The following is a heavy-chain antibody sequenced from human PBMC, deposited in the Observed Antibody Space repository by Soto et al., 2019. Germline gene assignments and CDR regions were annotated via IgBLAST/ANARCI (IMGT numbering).Heavy chain of an antibody. D-gene: IGHD2-8*01. J-gene: IGHJ3*01. CDR2: VHPGDSDT. V-gene: IGHV5-51*01. CDR3: SSKEASRVYAIIAFDA. Sequence: GESLKISCKGSGYSLINDWIGLVRQIPWKGLEWLGMVHPGDSDTRYSPSFQGHITISADNSVNTAYLQWSSLEASDTAMYYCSSKEASRVYAIIAFDASGEGRMLTVAS. CDR1: GYSLINDW.